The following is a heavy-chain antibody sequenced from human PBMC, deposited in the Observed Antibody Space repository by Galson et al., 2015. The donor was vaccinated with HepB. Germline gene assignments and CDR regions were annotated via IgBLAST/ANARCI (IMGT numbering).Heavy chain of an antibody. V-gene: IGHV1-69*06. CDR1: GGSFNTYA. CDR3: ARDRTHYYDTSGYSGAFEI. CDR2: IIPTFDTP. Sequence: SVKVSCKASGGSFNTYAINWLRQAPGQGLEWMGGIIPTFDTPIYAQRFQDRVTITADKSTSTAYMELGSLTSDDTALYYCARDRTHYYDTSGYSGAFEIWGQGTMVTVSS. D-gene: IGHD3-22*01. J-gene: IGHJ3*02.